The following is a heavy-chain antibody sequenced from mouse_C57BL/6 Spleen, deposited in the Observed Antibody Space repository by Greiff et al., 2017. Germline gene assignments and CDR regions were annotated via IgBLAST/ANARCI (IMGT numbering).Heavy chain of an antibody. J-gene: IGHJ1*03. Sequence: QVQLQQSDAELVKPGASVKISCKVSGYTFTDHTIHWMKQRPEQGLEWIGYIYPRDGSTKYNEKFKGKATLTADKSSSTAYMQLNRLTSDESAVYFCARAVYDGYCVGYFDVWGTGTTVTVSS. V-gene: IGHV1-78*01. CDR2: IYPRDGST. CDR3: ARAVYDGYCVGYFDV. D-gene: IGHD2-3*01. CDR1: GYTFTDHT.